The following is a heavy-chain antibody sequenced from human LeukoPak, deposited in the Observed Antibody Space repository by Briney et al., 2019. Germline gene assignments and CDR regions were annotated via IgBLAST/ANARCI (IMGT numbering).Heavy chain of an antibody. D-gene: IGHD2-21*02. V-gene: IGHV3-66*01. CDR1: GFTVSSSY. CDR3: ARDTYCGGDCYYAFDI. J-gene: IGHJ3*02. CDR2: IYSGGST. Sequence: GGSLRLSCAASGFTVSSSYMSWVRQAPGKGLEWVSVIYSGGSTYYADSVKGRFTISRDNSKNTLYLQMNSLRAEDTAVYYCARDTYCGGDCYYAFDIWGQGTMVTVSS.